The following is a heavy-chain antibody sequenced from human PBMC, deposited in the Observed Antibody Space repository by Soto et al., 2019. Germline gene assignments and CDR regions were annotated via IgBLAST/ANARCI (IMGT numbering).Heavy chain of an antibody. V-gene: IGHV3-43*01. CDR3: AKDRADTYVFRWGGFDH. D-gene: IGHD3-10*01. CDR2: ISGDGRST. J-gene: IGHJ4*02. CDR1: GFTFEDYT. Sequence: PGESLKISCAASGFTFEDYTMHWVRQVPGKGLEWVSLISGDGRSTYHADSVKGRFTISRDNSANSLYLQLNSLRAEDTAFYYCAKDRADTYVFRWGGFDHWGQGTLVTVSS.